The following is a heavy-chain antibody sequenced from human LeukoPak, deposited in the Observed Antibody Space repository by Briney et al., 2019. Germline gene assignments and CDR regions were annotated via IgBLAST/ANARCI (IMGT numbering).Heavy chain of an antibody. CDR3: ARDYDSNLDY. D-gene: IGHD3-3*01. J-gene: IGHJ4*02. Sequence: ASVKVSCKASGYSFTGYYLHWVRQAPGQGLEWMGWINPNSGDTDYAQNFQGRVTMTRDTSISTAYMELSSLKSDDTAVYYCARDYDSNLDYWGQGTQVTVSS. CDR2: INPNSGDT. V-gene: IGHV1-2*02. CDR1: GYSFTGYY.